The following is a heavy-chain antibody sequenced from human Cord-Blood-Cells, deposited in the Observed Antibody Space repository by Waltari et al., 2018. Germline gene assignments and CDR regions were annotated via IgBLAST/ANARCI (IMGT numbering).Heavy chain of an antibody. Sequence: QVQLVQSGAEVKKPGSSVKVSCKASGGTFSSYAISWVRQAPGQGLEGMGRIIPFLGIANYAQKVQGRVTITADKSTSTAYMELSSLRSEDTAVYYCARDGSSWYFDYWGQGTLVTVSS. CDR2: IIPFLGIA. J-gene: IGHJ4*02. CDR1: GGTFSSYA. D-gene: IGHD6-13*01. CDR3: ARDGSSWYFDY. V-gene: IGHV1-69*09.